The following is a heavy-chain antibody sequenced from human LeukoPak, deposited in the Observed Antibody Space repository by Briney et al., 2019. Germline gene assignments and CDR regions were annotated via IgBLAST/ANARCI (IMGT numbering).Heavy chain of an antibody. J-gene: IGHJ4*02. CDR1: GFTFSSYW. CDR2: INSDGIIT. Sequence: GGSLRLSCEAPGFTFSSYWMHWVRQVPGKGLVWVSRINSDGIITNYADSVKGRFTISRDNAKDTLHLQMNSLRVEDTAVYYCARVWLPGWGQGTLVTVSS. CDR3: ARVWLPG. V-gene: IGHV3-74*01. D-gene: IGHD5-12*01.